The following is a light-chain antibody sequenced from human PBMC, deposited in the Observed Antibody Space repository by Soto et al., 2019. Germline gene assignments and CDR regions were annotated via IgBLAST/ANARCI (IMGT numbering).Light chain of an antibody. J-gene: IGLJ2*01. V-gene: IGLV2-11*01. CDR3: CSYAASYTP. CDR2: DVN. CDR1: SSDIGTYNL. Sequence: QSALTQPRSVSGSPGQSVTISCTGASSDIGTYNLVSWYQQRPGKAPKLLIYDVNKRPSGVPDLFSGSKSGNTASLTISGLQADDEADYYCCSYAASYTPFGGGTKLTVL.